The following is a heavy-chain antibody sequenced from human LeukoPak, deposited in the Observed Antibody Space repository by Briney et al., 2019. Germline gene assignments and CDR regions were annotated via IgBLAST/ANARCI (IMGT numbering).Heavy chain of an antibody. V-gene: IGHV4-59*08. J-gene: IGHJ4*02. CDR2: IYYSGST. D-gene: IGHD3-10*01. CDR1: GGSISSYY. Sequence: SETLSLTCTVSGGSISSYYWSWIRQPPGKGLEWIGYIYYSGSTNYNPSLKSRVTISVDTSKNQFSLKLSSVTAADTAVYYCARQGGSGSYWFDYWGQGTLVTVSS. CDR3: ARQGGSGSYWFDY.